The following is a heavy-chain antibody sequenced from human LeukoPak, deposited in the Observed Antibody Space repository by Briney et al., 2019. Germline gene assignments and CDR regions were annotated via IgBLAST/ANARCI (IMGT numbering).Heavy chain of an antibody. CDR1: GFTFSSYE. V-gene: IGHV3-48*03. D-gene: IGHD6-13*01. CDR3: ARAKMTTAGGVFDY. Sequence: GGSLRLSCAASGFTFSSYEMNWVRQAPGKGLEWVSYISSSGGTIYYADSVKGRFTISRNNAKNSLYLQMNSLRAEDTAVYYCARAKMTTAGGVFDYWGQGTLVTVSS. J-gene: IGHJ4*02. CDR2: ISSSGGTI.